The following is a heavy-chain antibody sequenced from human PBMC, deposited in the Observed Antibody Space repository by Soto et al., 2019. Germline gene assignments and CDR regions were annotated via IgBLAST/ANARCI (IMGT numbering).Heavy chain of an antibody. V-gene: IGHV1-69*01. J-gene: IGHJ5*02. CDR1: GVTFSSYA. CDR3: ARDSTHSSGWTRRRAGWFDP. CDR2: IIPIFGTA. Sequence: QVQLVQSGAEVKKPGSSVKVSCKASGVTFSSYAISWVRQAPGQGLEWMGVIIPIFGTANYAQKFQGRVTITADESTSTAYMELSSLRSEDTAVYYCARDSTHSSGWTRRRAGWFDPWGQGTLVTVSS. D-gene: IGHD6-19*01.